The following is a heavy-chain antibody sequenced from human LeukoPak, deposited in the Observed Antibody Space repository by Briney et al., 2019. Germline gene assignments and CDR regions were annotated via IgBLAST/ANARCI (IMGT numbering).Heavy chain of an antibody. CDR3: AKDLEVRGVTTGNWFDP. D-gene: IGHD3-10*01. CDR1: GFTFSSYA. J-gene: IGHJ5*02. V-gene: IGHV3-23*01. Sequence: TGGSLRLSCAASGFTFSSYAMSWVRQAPGKGLEWGSAISGSGGSTYYADSVKGRFTISRDNSKNTLYLQMSSLRAEDTAVYYCAKDLEVRGVTTGNWFDPWGQGTLVTVSS. CDR2: ISGSGGST.